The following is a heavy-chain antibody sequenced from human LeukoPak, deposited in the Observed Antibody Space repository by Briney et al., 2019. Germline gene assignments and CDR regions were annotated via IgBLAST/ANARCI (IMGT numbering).Heavy chain of an antibody. D-gene: IGHD3-3*01. V-gene: IGHV3-23*01. Sequence: PGGSLRLSCAASGFAFSSYAMSWVRQAPGKGLEWVSAISGSGGSTYYADSVKGRFTISRDKSKNTLYRQMTSLRAEDTALYYRATPGYYEFQSGYSCDNWGDGAPVTVSS. CDR2: ISGSGGST. CDR3: ATPGYYEFQSGYSCDN. CDR1: GFAFSSYA. J-gene: IGHJ4*03.